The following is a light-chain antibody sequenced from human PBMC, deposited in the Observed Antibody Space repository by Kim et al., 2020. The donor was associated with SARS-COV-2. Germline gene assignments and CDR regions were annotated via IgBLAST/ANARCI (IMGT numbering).Light chain of an antibody. CDR1: NIGSKS. CDR2: YDS. Sequence: SYELTQPPSVSVAPGKTARITCGGNNIGSKSVHWYQQKPGQAPVLVIYYDSDRPSGIPERFSGSNSGNTATLTINRVEAGDEADYYCQVWDSSSDHPLFG. CDR3: QVWDSSSDHPL. V-gene: IGLV3-21*04. J-gene: IGLJ2*01.